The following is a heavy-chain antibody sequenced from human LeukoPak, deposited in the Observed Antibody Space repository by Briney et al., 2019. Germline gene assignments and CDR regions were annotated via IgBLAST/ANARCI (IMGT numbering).Heavy chain of an antibody. V-gene: IGHV4-39*01. D-gene: IGHD1-26*01. J-gene: IGHJ4*02. CDR3: ARHAYIVGATTD. CDR2: IYYSGST. CDR1: GGSISSSSYY. Sequence: PSETLSLTCTVSGGSISSSSYYWGWIRQPPGKGLEWIGSIYYSGSTYYNPSLKSRVTISVDTSKNQFSLKLTSVTAADTAVYYCARHAYIVGATTDWGQGTLVTVSS.